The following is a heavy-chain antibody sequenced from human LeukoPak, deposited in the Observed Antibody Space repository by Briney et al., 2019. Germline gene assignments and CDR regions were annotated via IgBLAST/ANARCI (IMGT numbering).Heavy chain of an antibody. Sequence: GGSLRLSCAASGFTFCIYWTSWARHAPGKGREWEANIKQDGREKYYVDSVKGRFTISRDNAKNSLYLKMNSLGAEDTAVYYCEREDCSGRYRWGQGTMVTVSS. D-gene: IGHD3-10*02. CDR1: GFTFCIYW. V-gene: IGHV3-7*01. CDR2: IKQDGREK. J-gene: IGHJ3*01. CDR3: EREDCSGRYR.